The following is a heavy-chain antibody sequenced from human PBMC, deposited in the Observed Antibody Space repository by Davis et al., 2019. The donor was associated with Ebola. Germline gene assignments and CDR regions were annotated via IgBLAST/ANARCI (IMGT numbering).Heavy chain of an antibody. D-gene: IGHD2-15*01. CDR1: GFTFSSYD. J-gene: IGHJ6*02. CDR2: IGTAGDT. V-gene: IGHV3-13*01. CDR3: ARTAGAA. Sequence: GESLKISCAASGFTFSSYDMHWVRQATGKGLEWVSAIGTAGDTYYPGSVKGRFTISRENAKNSLYLQMNSLRAEDTAVYYCARTAGAAWGQGTTVTVSS.